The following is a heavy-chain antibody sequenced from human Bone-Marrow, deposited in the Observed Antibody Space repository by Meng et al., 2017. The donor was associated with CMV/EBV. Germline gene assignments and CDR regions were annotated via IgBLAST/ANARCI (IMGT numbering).Heavy chain of an antibody. Sequence: SETLSLTCTVSGGSVSSGSYYWSWIRQPPGKGLEWIGYIYYSGSTNYNPSLKSRVTISVDTSKNQFSLKLSSVTAADTAVYYCARGGESYGPEYYYYGMDVWGQGTTVTVSS. V-gene: IGHV4-61*01. CDR3: ARGGESYGPEYYYYGMDV. CDR2: IYYSGST. CDR1: GGSVSSGSYY. D-gene: IGHD1-14*01. J-gene: IGHJ6*02.